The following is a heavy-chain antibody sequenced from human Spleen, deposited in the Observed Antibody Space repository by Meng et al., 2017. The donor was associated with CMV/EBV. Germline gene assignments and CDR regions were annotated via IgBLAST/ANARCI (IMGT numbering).Heavy chain of an antibody. Sequence: AEGKKPGASVKVSCKASGYTFTSYYMHWVRQAPGQGLEWMGIINPSGGSTSYAQKFQGRVTMTRDTSTSTVYMELSSLRSEDTAVYYCSLRIAAAGTDYWGQGTLVTVSS. CDR1: GYTFTSYY. CDR3: SLRIAAAGTDY. J-gene: IGHJ4*02. D-gene: IGHD6-13*01. V-gene: IGHV1-46*01. CDR2: INPSGGST.